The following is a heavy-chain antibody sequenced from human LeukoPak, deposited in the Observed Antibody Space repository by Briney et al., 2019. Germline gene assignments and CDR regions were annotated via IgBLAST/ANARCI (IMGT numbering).Heavy chain of an antibody. D-gene: IGHD2-8*01. CDR3: AKGYHYGSAGYYTATSLDH. J-gene: IGHJ4*02. CDR2: ISYDGNKK. V-gene: IGHV3-30*18. CDR1: GFTFSNFA. Sequence: GGSLRLSCAASGFTFSNFAMHFVRQAPGKGLEWVALISYDGNKKEYGESVKGRCAISRDNSQNTLYLQIHSLRDEDTAVYYCAKGYHYGSAGYYTATSLDHWGQGTQVTVSS.